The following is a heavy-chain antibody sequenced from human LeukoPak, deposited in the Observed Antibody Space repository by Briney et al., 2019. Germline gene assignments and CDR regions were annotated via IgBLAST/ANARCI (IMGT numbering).Heavy chain of an antibody. CDR1: GGSFSGYY. CDR3: GRAFGGGPPFPAPPYYSMDV. CDR2: INHSGST. V-gene: IGHV4-34*01. D-gene: IGHD4-23*01. Sequence: PSETLSLTCAVYGGSFSGYYWSWIRQPPGKGLEWIGEINHSGSTNYNPSLKSRVTISVDTSKNQFSLKLSSVTAADTAVYYCGRAFGGGPPFPAPPYYSMDVWAKGPRSPSP. J-gene: IGHJ6*03.